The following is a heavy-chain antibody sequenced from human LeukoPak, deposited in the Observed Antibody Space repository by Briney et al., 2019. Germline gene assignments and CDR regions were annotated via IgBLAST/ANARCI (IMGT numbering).Heavy chain of an antibody. Sequence: PSETLSLTCTDSGGSISSYYWSWIRQPPGKGLEWIGYIYYSGSTNYNPSLKSRVTISVDTSKNQFSLKLSSVTAADTAVYYCARWYQLLGAFDIWGQGTMVTVSS. CDR1: GGSISSYY. V-gene: IGHV4-59*01. J-gene: IGHJ3*02. CDR3: ARWYQLLGAFDI. CDR2: IYYSGST. D-gene: IGHD2-2*01.